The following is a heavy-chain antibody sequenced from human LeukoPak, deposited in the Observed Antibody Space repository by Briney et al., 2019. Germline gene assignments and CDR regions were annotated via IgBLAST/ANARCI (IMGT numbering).Heavy chain of an antibody. CDR2: SYHSGST. V-gene: IGHV4-34*01. J-gene: IGHJ4*02. Sequence: SETLSLTCAVYGGSFSGYYWSWIRQPPGKGLEWIGESYHSGSTNYNPSLKSRVTISVDTSKNQFSLKLSSVTAADTAVYYCARGRGGGDSSGYYHEEDYWGQGTLVTVSS. D-gene: IGHD3-22*01. CDR3: ARGRGGGDSSGYYHEEDY. CDR1: GGSFSGYY.